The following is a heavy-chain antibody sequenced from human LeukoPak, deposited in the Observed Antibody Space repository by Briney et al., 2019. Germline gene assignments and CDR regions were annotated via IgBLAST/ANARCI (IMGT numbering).Heavy chain of an antibody. Sequence: ASVKVSCKASGYTFTSYGISWVRQAPGQGLEWMGWISAYNGNTNYAQKLQGRVTMTTDTSTSTAYMELRSLRSDDTAVYYCARDLVYSSWYEANSNWFDPWGQGTLVTVSS. D-gene: IGHD6-13*01. CDR3: ARDLVYSSWYEANSNWFDP. CDR2: ISAYNGNT. CDR1: GYTFTSYG. J-gene: IGHJ5*02. V-gene: IGHV1-18*01.